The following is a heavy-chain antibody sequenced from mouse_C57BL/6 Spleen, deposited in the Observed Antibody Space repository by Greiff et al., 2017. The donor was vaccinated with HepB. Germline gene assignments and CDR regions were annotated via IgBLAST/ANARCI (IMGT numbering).Heavy chain of an antibody. V-gene: IGHV1-82*01. Sequence: VQLQQSGPELVKPGASVKISCKASGYAFSSSWMNWVKQRPGKGLEWIGRIYPGDGDTNYNGKFKGKATLTADKSSSTAYMQLSSLTSEDSAVYFCATLYYGSSYGFAYWGQGTLVTVSA. D-gene: IGHD1-1*01. CDR1: GYAFSSSW. CDR2: IYPGDGDT. J-gene: IGHJ3*01. CDR3: ATLYYGSSYGFAY.